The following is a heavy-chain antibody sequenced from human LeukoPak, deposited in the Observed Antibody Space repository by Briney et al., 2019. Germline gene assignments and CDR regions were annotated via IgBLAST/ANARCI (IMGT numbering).Heavy chain of an antibody. J-gene: IGHJ3*02. CDR1: GGSISSSSYY. Sequence: PSETLSLTCTVPGGSISSSSYYWGWIRQPPGKGLAWIGSIYYSGSTYYNPSLKSRFTTSVDTSKNQFSLKLNSVTAADTAVYYCARRASRDGSGSYSGAFDIWGQGTMVTVSS. CDR3: ARRASRDGSGSYSGAFDI. D-gene: IGHD3-10*01. CDR2: IYYSGST. V-gene: IGHV4-39*01.